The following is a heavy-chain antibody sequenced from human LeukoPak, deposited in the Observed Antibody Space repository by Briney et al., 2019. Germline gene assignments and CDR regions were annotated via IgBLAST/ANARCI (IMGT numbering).Heavy chain of an antibody. D-gene: IGHD6-19*01. J-gene: IGHJ4*02. CDR3: ARDSSRISSGWYSSPGTLDY. CDR1: GYTFTGYY. Sequence: GASVKVSCKASGYTFTGYYMHWVRQAPGQGLGWMGWINPNSGGTNYAQKFQGRVTMTRDTAISTAYMELSRLRSDDTAVYYCARDSSRISSGWYSSPGTLDYWGQGTLVTVSS. CDR2: INPNSGGT. V-gene: IGHV1-2*02.